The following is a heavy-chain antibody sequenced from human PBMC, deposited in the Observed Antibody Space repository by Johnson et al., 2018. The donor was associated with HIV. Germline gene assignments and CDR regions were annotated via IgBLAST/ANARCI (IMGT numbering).Heavy chain of an antibody. D-gene: IGHD1-26*01. CDR1: GFIFSSYG. CDR2: IRYDGSNK. V-gene: IGHV3-30*02. J-gene: IGHJ3*02. Sequence: QMQLVESGGGVVQPGRSRRLSCAASGFIFSSYGMHWVRQAPGKGLEWVAFIRYDGSNKYYADSVKGRFTISRDNAKNSLYLQMNSLRAEDTALYCCARGSGSYYSNAFDIWGQGTMVTVSS. CDR3: ARGSGSYYSNAFDI.